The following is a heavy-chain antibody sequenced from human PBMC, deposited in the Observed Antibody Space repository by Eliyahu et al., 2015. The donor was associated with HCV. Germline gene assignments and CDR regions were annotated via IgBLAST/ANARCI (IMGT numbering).Heavy chain of an antibody. CDR3: ASGGGGIAVAGTGGWFDP. V-gene: IGHV4-59*01. J-gene: IGHJ5*02. CDR2: IHYSGST. D-gene: IGHD6-19*01. CDR1: GGSITTYY. Sequence: QVQLQESGPGLVKPSETLSLTCTVSGGSITTYYWSWIRQPPGKGLEWIGYIHYSGSTNYTPSPKSRVTISVDTSKNQFSLNLTSVTAADTAVYYCASGGGGIAVAGTGGWFDPWGQGTLVTVSS.